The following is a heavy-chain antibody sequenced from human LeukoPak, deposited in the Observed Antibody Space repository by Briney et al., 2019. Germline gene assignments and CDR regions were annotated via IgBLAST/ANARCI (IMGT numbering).Heavy chain of an antibody. Sequence: SVKVSCKASGGTFSSYTISWVRQAPGQGLEWMGRIIPILGIANYAQKSQGRVTITADKSTSTAYMELSSLRSEDTAVYYCARESGYEGGWFDPWGQGTLVTVSS. V-gene: IGHV1-69*04. CDR2: IIPILGIA. CDR3: ARESGYEGGWFDP. D-gene: IGHD5-12*01. CDR1: GGTFSSYT. J-gene: IGHJ5*02.